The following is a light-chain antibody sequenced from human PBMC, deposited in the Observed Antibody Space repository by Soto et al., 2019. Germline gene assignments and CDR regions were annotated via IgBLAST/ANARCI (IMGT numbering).Light chain of an antibody. CDR3: SSYKSSRSLV. J-gene: IGLJ1*01. CDR2: EVS. Sequence: QSVLAQPASLSGSPGQSITISCTGTSSDVGDYDYVSWYQQHPGKAPKLIIYEVSDRPSGVSNRFSGSKSANTASLTISGLQAEDEADYFCSSYKSSRSLVFGTGTKVTVL. CDR1: SSDVGDYDY. V-gene: IGLV2-14*01.